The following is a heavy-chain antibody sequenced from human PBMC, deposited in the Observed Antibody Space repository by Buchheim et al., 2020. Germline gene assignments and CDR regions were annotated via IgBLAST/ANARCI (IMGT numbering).Heavy chain of an antibody. D-gene: IGHD3-3*01. CDR2: IYYSGST. Sequence: QLQLQESGPGLVKPSETLSLTCTVSGGSISSSSYYWGWIRQPPGKGLEWIGSIYYSGSTYYNPSLKSRVTISVDTSKNQFSLKLSSVTAADTAVYYCARHFSPPEEIFGVVINPLGYYFDYWGQGTL. J-gene: IGHJ4*02. CDR1: GGSISSSSYY. V-gene: IGHV4-39*01. CDR3: ARHFSPPEEIFGVVINPLGYYFDY.